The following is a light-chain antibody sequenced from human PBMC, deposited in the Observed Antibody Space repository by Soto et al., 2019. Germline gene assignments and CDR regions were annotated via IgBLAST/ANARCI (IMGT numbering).Light chain of an antibody. Sequence: DIQLTQSPSFLSASVGDRVTITCRASQGISSYLAWYQQKPGKAPKLLIYAASTLQSGVPSRFSGSGSGTEFTLAMSSLQPEDFATYYCQQGGTFGPGTKVDI. V-gene: IGKV1-9*01. CDR2: AAS. CDR3: QQGGT. CDR1: QGISSY. J-gene: IGKJ3*01.